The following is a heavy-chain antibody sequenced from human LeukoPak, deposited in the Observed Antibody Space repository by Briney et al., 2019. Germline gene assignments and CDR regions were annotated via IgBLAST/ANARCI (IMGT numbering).Heavy chain of an antibody. CDR2: INHSGST. D-gene: IGHD5-12*01. CDR1: GGSSSGYY. Sequence: SETLSLTCAVYGGSSSGYYWSWIRQPPGKGLEWIGEINHSGSTNYNPSLKSRVTISVDTSKNQFSLKLSSVTAADTAVYYCARVSAWLRQSFDYWGQGTLVTVSS. J-gene: IGHJ4*02. V-gene: IGHV4-34*01. CDR3: ARVSAWLRQSFDY.